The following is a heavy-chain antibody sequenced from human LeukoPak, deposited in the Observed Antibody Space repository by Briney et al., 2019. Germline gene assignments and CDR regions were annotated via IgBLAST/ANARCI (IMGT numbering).Heavy chain of an antibody. CDR3: AREMATMLPD. CDR2: IYYSGST. Sequence: NPSETLSLTCTVSGGSISSYYWSWIRQPPGKGLEWIGYIYYSGSTNHNPSLKSRVTISVDTSKNQFSLKLSSVTAADTAVYYCAREMATMLPDWGQGTLVTVSS. V-gene: IGHV4-59*01. CDR1: GGSISSYY. D-gene: IGHD5-24*01. J-gene: IGHJ4*02.